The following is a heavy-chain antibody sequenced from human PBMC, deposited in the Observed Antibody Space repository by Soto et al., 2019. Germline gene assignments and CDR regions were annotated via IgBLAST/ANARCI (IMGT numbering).Heavy chain of an antibody. CDR2: ISYDGSNK. D-gene: IGHD3-3*01. J-gene: IGHJ4*02. Sequence: GGSLRLSCAASGFTFSSYAMHWVRQAPGKGLEWVAVISYDGSNKYYADSVKGRFTISRDNSKNTLYLQMNSLRAEDTAVYYCARPPLASGLGDYWGQGTLVTVSS. CDR3: ARPPLASGLGDY. V-gene: IGHV3-30-3*01. CDR1: GFTFSSYA.